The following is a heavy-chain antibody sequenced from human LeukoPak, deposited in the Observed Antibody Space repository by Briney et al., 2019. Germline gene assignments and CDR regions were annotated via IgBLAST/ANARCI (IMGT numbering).Heavy chain of an antibody. CDR3: ARDRGSGITMVRGVIRGYMDV. J-gene: IGHJ6*03. CDR1: GFTVSSND. D-gene: IGHD3-10*01. CDR2: IYVGGST. Sequence: GGSLRLSRAASGFTVSSNDMSWVRQAPGKGLEWVSVIYVGGSTYYADSVKGRFTISRDNSKNTLYLQMNSLRAEDTAVYYCARDRGSGITMVRGVIRGYMDVWGKGTTVTVSS. V-gene: IGHV3-53*01.